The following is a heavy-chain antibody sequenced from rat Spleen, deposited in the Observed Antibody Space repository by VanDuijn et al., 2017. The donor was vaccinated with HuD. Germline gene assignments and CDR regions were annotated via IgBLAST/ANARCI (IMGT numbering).Heavy chain of an antibody. J-gene: IGHJ3*01. CDR1: GFNFNDYW. V-gene: IGHV5S13*01. CDR3: ARHGVPLYSSPFAH. Sequence: EVQLVESGGGLVQPGRSLKLSCAASGFNFNDYWMGWVRQAPTKGLEWVASISPTGGRTNYRDSVKGRFTISRNNAENTLYLQMDSLRSEDTATYYCARHGVPLYSSPFAHWGQGTLVTVSS. CDR2: ISPTGGRT. D-gene: IGHD1-2*01.